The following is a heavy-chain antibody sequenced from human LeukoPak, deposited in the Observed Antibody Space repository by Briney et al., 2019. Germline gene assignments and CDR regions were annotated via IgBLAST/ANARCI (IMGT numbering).Heavy chain of an antibody. V-gene: IGHV3-30*02. CDR1: GFTFSSYG. Sequence: AGGSLRLSCAASGFTFSSYGMHWVRQAPGKGLEWVAFIRYDGSNKYYADSVKGRFTISRDNSKNTLYLQMNSLRAEDTAVYYCAKDPRYYGDPRNYFDYWGQGTLVTVSS. D-gene: IGHD4-17*01. J-gene: IGHJ4*02. CDR2: IRYDGSNK. CDR3: AKDPRYYGDPRNYFDY.